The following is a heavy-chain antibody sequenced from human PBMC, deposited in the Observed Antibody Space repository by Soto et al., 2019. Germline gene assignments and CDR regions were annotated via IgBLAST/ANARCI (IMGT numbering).Heavy chain of an antibody. J-gene: IGHJ4*02. CDR1: GGSFSGYY. V-gene: IGHV4-34*01. CDR2: INHSGST. CDR3: ARGSGSIVGATTANYFDY. D-gene: IGHD1-26*01. Sequence: SGTLSLTCAAYGGSFSGYYGSWTRQPQGKGLEWIGEINHSGSTNYNPSLKSRVTISVDTSKNQFSLKLSSVTAADTAVYYCARGSGSIVGATTANYFDYWGQGTLVTVSS.